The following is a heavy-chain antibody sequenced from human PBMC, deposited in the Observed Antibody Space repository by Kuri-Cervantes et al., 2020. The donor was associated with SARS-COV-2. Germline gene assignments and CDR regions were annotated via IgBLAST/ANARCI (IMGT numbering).Heavy chain of an antibody. J-gene: IGHJ3*02. CDR1: GFTFSSYG. V-gene: IGHV3-30*02. D-gene: IGHD3-22*01. Sequence: GESLKISCAASGFTFSSYGMHWVRQAPGKGLEWVAFIRYDGSNKYYADSVKGRVTISRDNSKNSLYLQMNSLRAEDTAVYYCARASDAYYYDSSAPGDAFDIWGQGTMVTVSS. CDR3: ARASDAYYYDSSAPGDAFDI. CDR2: IRYDGSNK.